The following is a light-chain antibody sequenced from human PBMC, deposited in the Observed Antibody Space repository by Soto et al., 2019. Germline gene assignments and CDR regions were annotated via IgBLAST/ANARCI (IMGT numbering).Light chain of an antibody. V-gene: IGKV1-9*01. J-gene: IGKJ2*01. CDR1: QGVGRS. Sequence: DIQLTQSPSFLSASVGDRVTITCRASQGVGRSVAWYQQKPGRAPNLVIYGASTLEVGVPARFSGNGSGTEFTLTVTSLHPEDFATYYCQQLSAYPYTFGQGAKLVIK. CDR3: QQLSAYPYT. CDR2: GAS.